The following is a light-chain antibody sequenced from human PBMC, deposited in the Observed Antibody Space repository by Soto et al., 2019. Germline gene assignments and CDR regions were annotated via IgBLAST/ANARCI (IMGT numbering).Light chain of an antibody. CDR2: RNN. Sequence: QAVVTQPPSASGTPGQRVTISCSGGSSNIGTNYVSWYQRLPGTAPKLFIHRNNQRPSGVPDRFSGSRSGTSAPLAISGLRSEDEADYFCAAWDDSLRALVFGGGTKLTVL. J-gene: IGLJ2*01. CDR1: SSNIGTNY. CDR3: AAWDDSLRALV. V-gene: IGLV1-47*01.